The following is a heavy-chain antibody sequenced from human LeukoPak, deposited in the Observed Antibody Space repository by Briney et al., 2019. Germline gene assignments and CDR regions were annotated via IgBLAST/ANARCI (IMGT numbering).Heavy chain of an antibody. J-gene: IGHJ4*02. D-gene: IGHD6-19*01. Sequence: GRSLRLSCVASGFTFSSYGMHWVRQAPGEGLEWEAFISYDGSNRYYVDSVKGRFTISRDNSKNTLYLQMNSLRPEDTAVYYCAKVRGPGEVSGWYYFDSWGQGTLVTVSS. CDR2: ISYDGSNR. CDR3: AKVRGPGEVSGWYYFDS. V-gene: IGHV3-30*18. CDR1: GFTFSSYG.